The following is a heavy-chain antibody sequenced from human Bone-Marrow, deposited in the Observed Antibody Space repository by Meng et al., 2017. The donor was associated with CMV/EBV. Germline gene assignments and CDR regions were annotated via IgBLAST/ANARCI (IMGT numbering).Heavy chain of an antibody. V-gene: IGHV3-74*01. D-gene: IGHD2-2*01. J-gene: IGHJ4*02. CDR1: GFIFSSYW. CDR2: INSDGSST. CDR3: ASTGLYCSSTSCYEGIGDYFDY. Sequence: GESLKISCAASGFIFSSYWMHWVRQAPGKGLVWVSRINSDGSSTSYADSVKGRFTISRDNAKNTLYLQMNSLRAEDTAVYYCASTGLYCSSTSCYEGIGDYFDYWGQGTLVTVSS.